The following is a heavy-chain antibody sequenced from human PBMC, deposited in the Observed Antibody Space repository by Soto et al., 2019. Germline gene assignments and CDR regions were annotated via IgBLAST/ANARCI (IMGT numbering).Heavy chain of an antibody. CDR2: VNPSGGHT. V-gene: IGHV1-46*01. Sequence: QVQLMQSGAEVKKPGASVKVSCKASGDTFTDYYIHWVRQAPGQGLEWMGTVNPSGGHTTYAQHLLGRVHMTRDTSTSTLYMELTSLTSDDTARYYCARGGHVVVVTAALDYWGQGTLVTVSS. D-gene: IGHD2-21*02. J-gene: IGHJ4*02. CDR1: GDTFTDYY. CDR3: ARGGHVVVVTAALDY.